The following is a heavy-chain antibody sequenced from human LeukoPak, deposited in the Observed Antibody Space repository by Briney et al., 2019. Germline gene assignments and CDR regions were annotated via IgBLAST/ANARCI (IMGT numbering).Heavy chain of an antibody. J-gene: IGHJ3*02. Sequence: GGSLRLSCAASGFIFSNYWMHWVRQAPGKGLVWVSRINSDGSTTTYADSVKGRFTISRDNAKNTLYLQMNSLRAEDTAVYYCAREEAPVEGDDAFDIWGQGTMVTVSS. D-gene: IGHD3-16*01. CDR1: GFIFSNYW. CDR3: AREEAPVEGDDAFDI. CDR2: INSDGSTT. V-gene: IGHV3-74*01.